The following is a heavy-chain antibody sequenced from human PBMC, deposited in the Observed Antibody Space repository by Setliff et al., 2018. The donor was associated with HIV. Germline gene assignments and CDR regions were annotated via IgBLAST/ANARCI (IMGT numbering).Heavy chain of an antibody. CDR2: ISYDGTNK. CDR1: GFSFSSYA. V-gene: IGHV3-30*04. Sequence: GSLRLSCAASGFSFSSYALHWVRQAPGKGLEWVAVISYDGTNKYYADSVKGRFTISRDNSKNTVYLQMNSLRAEDTAVYYCARDRMFQRDIVLVPPADFDYWGQGTLVTVSS. CDR3: ARDRMFQRDIVLVPPADFDY. D-gene: IGHD2-2*01. J-gene: IGHJ4*02.